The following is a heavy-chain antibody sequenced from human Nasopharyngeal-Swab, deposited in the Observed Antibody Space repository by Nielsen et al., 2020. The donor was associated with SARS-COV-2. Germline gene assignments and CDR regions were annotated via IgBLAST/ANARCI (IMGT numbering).Heavy chain of an antibody. CDR2: INPSGGST. Sequence: ASVKVSCKASGYTFTSYYMHWVRQAPGQGLEWMGIINPSGGSTSYAQKFQGRVTMTRDTSTSTVYMELSSLRSEDTAVYYCARVLLWFGEGRGGSAFGIWGQGTMVTVSS. CDR3: ARVLLWFGEGRGGSAFGI. V-gene: IGHV1-46*01. J-gene: IGHJ3*02. D-gene: IGHD3-10*01. CDR1: GYTFTSYY.